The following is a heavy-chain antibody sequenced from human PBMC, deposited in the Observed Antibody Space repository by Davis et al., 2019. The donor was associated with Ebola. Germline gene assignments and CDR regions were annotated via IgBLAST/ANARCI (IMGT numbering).Heavy chain of an antibody. CDR1: GGTFRTSA. V-gene: IGHV1-69*13. CDR2: IIPMFGTP. D-gene: IGHD3-10*01. Sequence: SVKVSCKASGGTFRTSAISWVRQAPGQGLEWMGGIIPMFGTPNYAQKFHGRVTITAEEFTSTVYMELSSLRSEDTAVYYCARTLEFTSGELYRRYGMDVWGQGTTVTVSS. CDR3: ARTLEFTSGELYRRYGMDV. J-gene: IGHJ6*02.